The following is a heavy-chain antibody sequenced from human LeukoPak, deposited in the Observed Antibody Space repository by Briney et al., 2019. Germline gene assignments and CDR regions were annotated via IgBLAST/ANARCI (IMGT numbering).Heavy chain of an antibody. CDR3: ETYYYDSSGYYFDY. CDR2: IYSGGST. CDR1: GFTVSSNY. Sequence: SGGSLRLSCAASGFTVSSNYMSWVRQAPGKGLEWVSVIYSGGSTYYADSVKGRFTISRDNSKNTLYLQMNSLRAEDTAVYYCETYYYDSSGYYFDYWGQGTLVTVSS. J-gene: IGHJ4*02. D-gene: IGHD3-22*01. V-gene: IGHV3-66*01.